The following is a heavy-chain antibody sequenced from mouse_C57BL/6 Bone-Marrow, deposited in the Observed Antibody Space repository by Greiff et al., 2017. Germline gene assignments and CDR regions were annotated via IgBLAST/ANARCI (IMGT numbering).Heavy chain of an antibody. Sequence: LVESGAELVRPGASVTLSCKASGYTFTDYEMHWVKQTPVHGLEWIGAIDPETGGTAYNQKFKGKAILTADKSSSTAYMELRSLTSEDSAVYYCTRSKLVFDYWGQGTTLTVSS. CDR1: GYTFTDYE. V-gene: IGHV1-15*01. J-gene: IGHJ2*01. D-gene: IGHD1-3*01. CDR2: IDPETGGT. CDR3: TRSKLVFDY.